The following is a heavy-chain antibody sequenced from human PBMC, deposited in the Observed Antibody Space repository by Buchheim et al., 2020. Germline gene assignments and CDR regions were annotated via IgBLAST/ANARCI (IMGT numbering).Heavy chain of an antibody. J-gene: IGHJ6*02. Sequence: QVQLVESGGGVVQPGRSLRLSCAASGFTFSSYGMHWVRQAPGKGLEWVAVIWYDGSNKYYADSVKGRFTISRDNSKNTLYLQMNSLRAEDTAVYYCARLTGYSSSWYSGHYYYYGMDVWGQGTT. CDR2: IWYDGSNK. CDR3: ARLTGYSSSWYSGHYYYYGMDV. CDR1: GFTFSSYG. D-gene: IGHD6-13*01. V-gene: IGHV3-33*01.